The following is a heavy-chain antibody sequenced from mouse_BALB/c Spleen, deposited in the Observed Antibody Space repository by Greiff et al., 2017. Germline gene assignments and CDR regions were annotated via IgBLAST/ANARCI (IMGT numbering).Heavy chain of an antibody. CDR2: ISDGGSYT. Sequence: EVQLVEPGGGLVKPGGSLKLSCAASGFTFSDYYMYWVRQTPEKRLEWVATISDGGSYTYYPDSVKGRFTISRDNAKNNLYLQMSSLKSEDTAMYYCARGRGYRDHAMDYWGQGTSVTVSA. V-gene: IGHV5-4*02. J-gene: IGHJ4*01. CDR3: ARGRGYRDHAMDY. CDR1: GFTFSDYY.